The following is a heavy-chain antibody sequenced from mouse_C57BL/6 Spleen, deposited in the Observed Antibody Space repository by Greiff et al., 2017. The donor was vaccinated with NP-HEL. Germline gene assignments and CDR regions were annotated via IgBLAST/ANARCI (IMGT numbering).Heavy chain of an antibody. CDR1: GFTFSDYG. D-gene: IGHD2-2*01. Sequence: EVKVEESGGGLVKPGGSLKLSCAASGFTFSDYGMHWVRQAPEKGLEWVAYISSGSSTIYYADTVKGRFTISRDNAKNTLFLQMTSLRSEDTAMYYCARPLVTTGFAYWGQGTLVTVSA. J-gene: IGHJ3*01. CDR3: ARPLVTTGFAY. V-gene: IGHV5-17*01. CDR2: ISSGSSTI.